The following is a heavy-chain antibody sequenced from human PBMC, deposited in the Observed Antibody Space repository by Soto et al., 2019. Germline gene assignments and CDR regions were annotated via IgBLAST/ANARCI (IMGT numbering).Heavy chain of an antibody. CDR2: ISSSSSYT. J-gene: IGHJ6*02. CDR3: ARGGLEWLLYRYYYYGMDV. Sequence: QVQLVESGGGLVKPGGSLRLSCAASGFTFSDYYMSWIRQAPGKGLEWVSYISSSSSYTNYADSVKGRFTISRDNAKNSLYLQMNSLRAEDTAVYYCARGGLEWLLYRYYYYGMDVWGQGPTVTVSS. V-gene: IGHV3-11*06. D-gene: IGHD3-3*01. CDR1: GFTFSDYY.